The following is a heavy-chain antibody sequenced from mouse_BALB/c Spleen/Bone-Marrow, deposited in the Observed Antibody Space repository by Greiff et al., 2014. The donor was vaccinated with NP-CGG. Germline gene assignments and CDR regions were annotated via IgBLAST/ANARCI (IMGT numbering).Heavy chain of an antibody. CDR2: ISSGSSTI. D-gene: IGHD1-1*01. CDR3: ARRHYGSSYGYFDV. Sequence: EVHLVESGGGLVQPGGSRKLSCAASGFTFSSFGMHWVRQAPEKGLEWVAYISSGSSTIYYADSVKGRFTISRDNPKNTLFLQMTSLRSDDAAMYYCARRHYGSSYGYFDVWGAGTTVTVSS. V-gene: IGHV5-17*02. CDR1: GFTFSSFG. J-gene: IGHJ1*01.